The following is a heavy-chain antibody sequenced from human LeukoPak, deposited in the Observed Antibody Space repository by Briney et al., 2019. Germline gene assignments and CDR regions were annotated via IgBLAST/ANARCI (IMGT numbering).Heavy chain of an antibody. CDR1: GGSISSYY. CDR2: IYYSGST. V-gene: IGHV4-59*12. J-gene: IGHJ6*02. D-gene: IGHD3-10*01. Sequence: SETLSLTCTVSGGSISSYYWRWIRQPPGKGLEWIGYIYYSGSTNYNPSLKSRVTISVDTSKNQLSLRLSSVTAADTAVYYCARENYGSGPAYYGVDVWGQGTTVTVSS. CDR3: ARENYGSGPAYYGVDV.